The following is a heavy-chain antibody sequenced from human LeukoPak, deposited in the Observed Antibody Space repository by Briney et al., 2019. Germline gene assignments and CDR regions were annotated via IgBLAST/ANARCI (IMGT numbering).Heavy chain of an antibody. CDR1: GYTFTSYY. Sequence: ASVKVSCKASGYTFTSYYMHWVRQAPGQGLEWMGIINPSGGSTSYTQKFQGRVTMTEDTSTDTAYMELSSLRSEDTAVYYCATDKAWEPGTWGQGTLVTVSS. D-gene: IGHD1-26*01. V-gene: IGHV1-46*01. CDR2: INPSGGST. CDR3: ATDKAWEPGT. J-gene: IGHJ4*02.